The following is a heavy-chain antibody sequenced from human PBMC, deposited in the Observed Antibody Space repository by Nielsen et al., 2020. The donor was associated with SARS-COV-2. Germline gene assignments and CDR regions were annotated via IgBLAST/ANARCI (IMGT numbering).Heavy chain of an antibody. V-gene: IGHV3-9*01. D-gene: IGHD3-16*01. Sequence: GGSLRLSCAASGFTFDDYAMHWVRQAPGKGLEWVSGISWNSGSIGYADSVKGRFTISRDNAKNSLYLQMNSLRAEDTALYYCAKDIGGTTPYWGQGTLVTVSS. J-gene: IGHJ4*02. CDR1: GFTFDDYA. CDR3: AKDIGGTTPY. CDR2: ISWNSGSI.